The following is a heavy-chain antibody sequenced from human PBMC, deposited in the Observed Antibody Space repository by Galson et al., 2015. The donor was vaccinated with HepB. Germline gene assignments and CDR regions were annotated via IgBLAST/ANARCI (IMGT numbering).Heavy chain of an antibody. Sequence: QSGAEVKKPGESLRISCKGSGYSFPSYWISWVRQMPGKGLEWMGRIDPSDSYTNYSPSFQGHVTISADKSISTAYLQWSSLKASDTAMYYCARHGAYSRNEDYFDYWGQGTLVTVAS. J-gene: IGHJ4*02. V-gene: IGHV5-10-1*01. CDR3: ARHGAYSRNEDYFDY. D-gene: IGHD6-13*01. CDR2: IDPSDSYT. CDR1: GYSFPSYW.